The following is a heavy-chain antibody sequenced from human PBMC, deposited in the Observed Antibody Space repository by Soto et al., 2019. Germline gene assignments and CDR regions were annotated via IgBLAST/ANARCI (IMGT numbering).Heavy chain of an antibody. Sequence: SETLSLTCTVSGGSISSYYWSWIRQPPGKGLEWIGYIYYSGSTNYNPSLKSRVTISVDTSKNQFSLKLSSVTAADTAVYYCAREGRLPTGDYYYYGMDVWGQGTTVTVSS. D-gene: IGHD6-25*01. CDR3: AREGRLPTGDYYYYGMDV. J-gene: IGHJ6*02. CDR2: IYYSGST. V-gene: IGHV4-59*01. CDR1: GGSISSYY.